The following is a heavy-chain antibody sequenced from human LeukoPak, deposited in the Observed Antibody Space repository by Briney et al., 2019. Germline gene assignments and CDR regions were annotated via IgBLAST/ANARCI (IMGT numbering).Heavy chain of an antibody. J-gene: IGHJ4*02. CDR1: GFAFSNTG. D-gene: IGHD4-17*01. Sequence: AGGSRRLSCAASGFAFSNTGMAWVRQAPGRGLEWVSTISPTAEGTHYADSVKGRFTISRDNSKNTLSLEMNSLRADDTATYYCARDAGGAWPFDYWGQGTRVIVSS. CDR2: ISPTAEGT. CDR3: ARDAGGAWPFDY. V-gene: IGHV3-23*01.